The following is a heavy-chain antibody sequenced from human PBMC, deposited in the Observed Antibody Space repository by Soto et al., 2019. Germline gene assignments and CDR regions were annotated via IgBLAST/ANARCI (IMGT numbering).Heavy chain of an antibody. J-gene: IGHJ6*02. CDR1: GYTFTSYG. CDR3: ARDLDIVIVVVATGDRSYCMDF. D-gene: IGHD2-15*01. CDR2: ISAYNGNT. V-gene: IGHV1-18*01. Sequence: ASVKVSCKASGYTFTSYGISWVRQAPGQGLEWMGWISAYNGNTNYAQKLQGRVTMTTDTSTSTAYMELRSLRSDATAVYYCARDLDIVIVVVATGDRSYCMDFSDPGITVTGS.